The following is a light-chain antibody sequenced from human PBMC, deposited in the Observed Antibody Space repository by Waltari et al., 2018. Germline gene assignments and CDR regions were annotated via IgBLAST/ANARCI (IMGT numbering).Light chain of an antibody. Sequence: EIVLTQSPGTLSLSPGERANLSCRASQSVSRALAWYQQTPGQAPRLLIYDAFKRAAGIPDRFSGSGTGTDFSLTISRLEPEDFAVYYCQMYVRLPATFGQGTTVEIK. CDR1: QSVSRA. CDR3: QMYVRLPAT. CDR2: DAF. J-gene: IGKJ1*01. V-gene: IGKV3D-20*02.